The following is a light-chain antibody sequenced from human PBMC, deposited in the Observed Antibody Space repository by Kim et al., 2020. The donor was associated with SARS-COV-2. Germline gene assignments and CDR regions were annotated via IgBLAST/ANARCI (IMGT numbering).Light chain of an antibody. CDR1: SGHSSYA. CDR2: LNSDGSH. V-gene: IGLV4-69*01. Sequence: SVKLTCTLTSGHSSYAIAWHPQQPEKGPRYLMKLNSDGSHSKGDGIPDRFSGSSSGAERSLTISSLQSEDEADYYCQTWGTGIHVIFGGGTQLTVL. J-gene: IGLJ2*01. CDR3: QTWGTGIHVI.